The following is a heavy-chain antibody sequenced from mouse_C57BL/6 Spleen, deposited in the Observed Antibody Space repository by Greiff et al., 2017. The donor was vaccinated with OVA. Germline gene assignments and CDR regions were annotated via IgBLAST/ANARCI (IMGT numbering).Heavy chain of an antibody. Sequence: QVQLQQSGAELVRPGTSVKVSCKASGYAFTNYLIEWVKQRPGQGLEWIGVINPGSGGTNYNEKFKGKATLTADKSSSTAYMQLSSLTSEDSAVYFCSYYFDYWGQGPTLTVSS. CDR2: INPGSGGT. V-gene: IGHV1-54*01. J-gene: IGHJ2*01. CDR1: GYAFTNYL. CDR3: SYYFDY.